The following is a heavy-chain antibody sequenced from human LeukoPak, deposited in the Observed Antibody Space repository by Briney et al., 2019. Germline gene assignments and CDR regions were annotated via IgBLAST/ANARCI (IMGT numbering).Heavy chain of an antibody. V-gene: IGHV3-21*01. CDR1: GFTFSSYT. J-gene: IGHJ4*01. Sequence: GGSLRLSCAASGFTFSSYTMNWVRRAPGKGLEWVSSIAGSSGYISYADSVKGRFTISRDNAKKSLYLQMTSLTAEDTAVYYCARDRGAYCGGDCYLGFDYWGRGTLVTVSS. D-gene: IGHD2-21*02. CDR2: IAGSSGYI. CDR3: ARDRGAYCGGDCYLGFDY.